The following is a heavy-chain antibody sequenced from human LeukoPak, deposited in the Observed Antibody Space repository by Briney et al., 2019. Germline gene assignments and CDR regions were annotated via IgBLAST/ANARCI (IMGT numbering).Heavy chain of an antibody. CDR1: GFTFSSYA. J-gene: IGHJ4*02. CDR2: ISGSGGST. Sequence: GGSLRLSCAASGFTFSSYAMSWVRQAPGKGLKWVSAISGSGGSTYYADSVKGRFTISRDNSKNTLYLQMNSLRAEDTAVYYCAKDLAVADPKDYFDYWGQGTLVTVSS. V-gene: IGHV3-23*01. CDR3: AKDLAVADPKDYFDY. D-gene: IGHD6-19*01.